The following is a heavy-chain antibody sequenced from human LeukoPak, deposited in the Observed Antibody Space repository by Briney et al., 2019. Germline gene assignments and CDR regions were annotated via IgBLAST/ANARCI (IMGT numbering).Heavy chain of an antibody. J-gene: IGHJ4*02. D-gene: IGHD5-18*01. CDR3: ARGSYGYEY. CDR1: AFTFSSYS. Sequence: GGSLSLACAAYAFTFSSYSMNWVRQAPGKGLEWVSSISSSSSYISYADSVKGRFNISRDNAKNTVYVQMNSLRAEDTAVYYCARGSYGYEYWGQGTLVTVS. CDR2: ISSSSSYI. V-gene: IGHV3-21*01.